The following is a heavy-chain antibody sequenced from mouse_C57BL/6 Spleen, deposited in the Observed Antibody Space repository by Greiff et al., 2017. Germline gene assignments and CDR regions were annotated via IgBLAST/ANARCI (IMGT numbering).Heavy chain of an antibody. CDR3: ARDGPHY. J-gene: IGHJ2*01. CDR1: GYTFTSYW. Sequence: QVQLQQPGAELVRPGTSVKLSCKASGYTFTSYWMHWVKQRPGQGLEWIGVIDPSDSYTNYNQKFKGKATLTVDTSSSTAYMQLSSLTSEDSAVYYCARDGPHYWGQGTTRTVSS. V-gene: IGHV1-59*01. D-gene: IGHD2-3*01. CDR2: IDPSDSYT.